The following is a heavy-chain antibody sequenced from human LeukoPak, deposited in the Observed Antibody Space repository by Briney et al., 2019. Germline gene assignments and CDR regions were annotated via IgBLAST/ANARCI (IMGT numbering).Heavy chain of an antibody. Sequence: GGSLRLSCAASGFTFSSYEMNWVRQAPGKGLEWVSYISSSGSTIYYANSVKGRFTISRDNAKNSLYLQMNSLRAEDTAVYYCARGGIQLWLPLDYWGQGTLVTVSS. CDR3: ARGGIQLWLPLDY. CDR1: GFTFSSYE. D-gene: IGHD5-18*01. V-gene: IGHV3-48*03. CDR2: ISSSGSTI. J-gene: IGHJ4*02.